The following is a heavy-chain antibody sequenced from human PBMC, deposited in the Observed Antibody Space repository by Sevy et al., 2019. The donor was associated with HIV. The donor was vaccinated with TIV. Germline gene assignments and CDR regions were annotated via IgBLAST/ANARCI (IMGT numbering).Heavy chain of an antibody. CDR3: VKDLMYASGSNFYYGLDV. Sequence: GGSLRLSCSASGFTFSHYAMHWVRQAPGKGLEYVSVISSNGGSTYYADPVKGRFTISRDNSKNTLFLQMSSLRPEERAVYYCVKDLMYASGSNFYYGLDVWGQGTTVTVSS. J-gene: IGHJ6*02. CDR1: GFTFSHYA. CDR2: ISSNGGST. V-gene: IGHV3-64D*06. D-gene: IGHD2-8*01.